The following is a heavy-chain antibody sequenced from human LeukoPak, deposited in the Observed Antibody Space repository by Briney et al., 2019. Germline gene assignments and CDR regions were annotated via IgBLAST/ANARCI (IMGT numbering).Heavy chain of an antibody. V-gene: IGHV3-53*01. CDR2: IYRSGDT. D-gene: IGHD3-16*01. J-gene: IGHJ4*02. Sequence: GGSLRLSCAASGFIVNRLYMNWVRQAPGKGLEWVSIIYRSGDTYYGDSVKGRFTISRDSSKNTLHLQMNSLRVEDAAIYYCAGAEYYGSSIDYWGQGTLVTVSS. CDR1: GFIVNRLY. CDR3: AGAEYYGSSIDY.